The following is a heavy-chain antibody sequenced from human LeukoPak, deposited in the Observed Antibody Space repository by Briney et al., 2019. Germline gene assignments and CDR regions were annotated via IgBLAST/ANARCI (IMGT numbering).Heavy chain of an antibody. V-gene: IGHV4-59*01. CDR3: ARAWATDYFDY. J-gene: IGHJ4*02. CDR2: MYYSGTI. Sequence: SQTLSLTCTVSGGSISSYYWSWIREPPGKGLEWIGYMYYSGTIKYNPSLKSRVTISVDTSKNQFSLKLSSVTAADTAMYYCARAWATDYFDYWGQGTLVTVSS. CDR1: GGSISSYY.